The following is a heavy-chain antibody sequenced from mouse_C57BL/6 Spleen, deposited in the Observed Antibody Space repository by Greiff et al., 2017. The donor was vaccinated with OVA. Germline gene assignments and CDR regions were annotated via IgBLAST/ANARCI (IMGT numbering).Heavy chain of an antibody. V-gene: IGHV5-16*01. J-gene: IGHJ1*03. D-gene: IGHD2-1*01. CDR2: INYDGSST. CDR1: GFTFSDYY. CDR3: ARIYYGNHYGYFDV. Sequence: EVNVVESAGGLVQPGSSMKLSCTASGFTFSDYYMAWVRQVPEKGLEWVANINYDGSSTYYLDSLKSRFIISRDNAKNILYLQMSSLKSEDTATYYCARIYYGNHYGYFDVWGTGTTVTVSS.